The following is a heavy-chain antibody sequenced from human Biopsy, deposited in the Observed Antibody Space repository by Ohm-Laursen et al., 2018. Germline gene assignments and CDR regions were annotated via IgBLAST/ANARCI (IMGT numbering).Heavy chain of an antibody. CDR1: GGSIDTQS. V-gene: IGHV4-4*07. CDR3: ARVKGEWPEYEFDK. D-gene: IGHD3-16*01. J-gene: IGHJ4*02. Sequence: SDTLSLTCTVSGGSIDTQSWIRQPAGKGLEWIGRVDIRGHANYSSSLRSRVTMSAEASKNQFSLKLTSVTAADTAVYFCARVKGEWPEYEFDKWGQGILVTVSS. CDR2: VDIRGHA.